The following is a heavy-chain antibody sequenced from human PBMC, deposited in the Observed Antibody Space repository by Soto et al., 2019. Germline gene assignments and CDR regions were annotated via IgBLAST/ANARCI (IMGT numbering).Heavy chain of an antibody. V-gene: IGHV3-21*01. J-gene: IGHJ3*01. CDR3: TRDGEPL. Sequence: EAQLVESGGGLVKPGGSLRLACVASGFTFSTYTLNWVRQAPGKGLEWVSSISTSGDSTYYEDSLRGRFTISRDNARASLYLQMDSLRVEDTTMYYCTRDGEPLWGQGTMVTVSS. D-gene: IGHD3-3*01. CDR1: GFTFSTYT. CDR2: ISTSGDST.